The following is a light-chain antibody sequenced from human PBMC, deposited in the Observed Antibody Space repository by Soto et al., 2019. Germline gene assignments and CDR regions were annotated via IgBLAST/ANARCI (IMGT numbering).Light chain of an antibody. CDR1: QSVDSDS. CDR2: GAS. J-gene: IGKJ1*01. Sequence: ETVLTQSPGILSLSPGERATLSCRASQSVDSDSLAWYQQKPGQAPRLLIYGASTRATGIPDRFSGSGSGTDFTLTVTRLEPDDFAVYYCQQYGTSPSWTFGQGTKVDIK. CDR3: QQYGTSPSWT. V-gene: IGKV3-20*01.